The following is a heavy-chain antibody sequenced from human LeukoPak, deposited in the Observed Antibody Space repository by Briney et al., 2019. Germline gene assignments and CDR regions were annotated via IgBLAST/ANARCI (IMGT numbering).Heavy chain of an antibody. Sequence: ASVKVSCKAFGYTFTDYHMHWVRQAPGQGLEWMGWINPNSGDTNYAQKFQGRVTTTRDTTISTAYMELSRLRSDDTAVFYCATLMAHLDYWGQGTLVTVSS. CDR2: INPNSGDT. D-gene: IGHD2-8*01. CDR1: GYTFTDYH. CDR3: ATLMAHLDY. V-gene: IGHV1-2*02. J-gene: IGHJ4*02.